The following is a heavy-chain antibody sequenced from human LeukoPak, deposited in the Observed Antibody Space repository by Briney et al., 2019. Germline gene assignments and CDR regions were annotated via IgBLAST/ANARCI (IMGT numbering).Heavy chain of an antibody. J-gene: IGHJ4*02. CDR2: VYPGDSDI. CDR1: GYSFTNYW. Sequence: GESLKISCKGSGYSFTNYWIGWGRQMPGKGLEWMGLVYPGDSDIRYSPSFDGQVTISADRSITTAYLQWSSLKASDTAIYYCARRRGGWYYFDYWGQGTMVTVSS. V-gene: IGHV5-51*01. D-gene: IGHD6-19*01. CDR3: ARRRGGWYYFDY.